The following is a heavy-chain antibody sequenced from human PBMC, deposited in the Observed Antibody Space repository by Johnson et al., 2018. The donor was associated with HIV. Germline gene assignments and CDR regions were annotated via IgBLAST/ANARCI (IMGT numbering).Heavy chain of an antibody. CDR3: ARVEGYYDRSAIWAWRVDGPSLGDRKKCAFDI. J-gene: IGHJ3*02. D-gene: IGHD3-10*02. Sequence: QVQLVESGGGLVQPGGSLRLSCAASGFTVSSNYMSWVRQAPGKGLEWVAVISYDGSNKYYADSVKGRFTISRDNAKNSLYLQMNSLRAEDTAVYYCARVEGYYDRSAIWAWRVDGPSLGDRKKCAFDIWGQGTMVTVSS. CDR2: ISYDGSNK. CDR1: GFTVSSNY. V-gene: IGHV3-30*03.